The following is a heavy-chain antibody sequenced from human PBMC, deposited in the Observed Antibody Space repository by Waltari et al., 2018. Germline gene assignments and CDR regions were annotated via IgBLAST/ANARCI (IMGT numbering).Heavy chain of an antibody. D-gene: IGHD1-26*01. CDR1: GGTFSSYA. Sequence: QVQLVQSGAEVKKPGSSVKVSCKASGGTFSSYAISWVRQAPGQGLEWMGRIIPIFGTANYAQKFQGRVTITADKSTSTAYMELSSLRSEDTAVYYCARERVGAKYYYYYMDVWGKGTTVTISS. J-gene: IGHJ6*03. CDR2: IIPIFGTA. V-gene: IGHV1-69*13. CDR3: ARERVGAKYYYYYMDV.